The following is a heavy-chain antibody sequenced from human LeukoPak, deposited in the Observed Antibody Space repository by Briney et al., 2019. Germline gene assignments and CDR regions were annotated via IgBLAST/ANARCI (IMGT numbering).Heavy chain of an antibody. Sequence: PGRSLRLSCAASGFTFSSYSMNWVRQAPGKGLEWVSSISSSSSYIYFADSVKGRFTIPRDNAKNSLYLQMNSLRAEDTAVYYCARVIAVAGFDYWGQGTLVTVSS. V-gene: IGHV3-21*01. J-gene: IGHJ4*02. CDR2: ISSSSSYI. CDR3: ARVIAVAGFDY. CDR1: GFTFSSYS. D-gene: IGHD6-19*01.